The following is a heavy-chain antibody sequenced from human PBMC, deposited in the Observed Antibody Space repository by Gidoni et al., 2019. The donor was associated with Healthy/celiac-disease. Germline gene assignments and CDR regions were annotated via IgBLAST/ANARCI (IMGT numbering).Heavy chain of an antibody. CDR2: IYYSGST. J-gene: IGHJ4*02. CDR1: GGSISSSSYY. Sequence: QLQLQESGPGLVKPSETLSLTCTVSGGSISSSSYYWGWIRQPPGKGLEWIGSIYYSGSTYYNPSLKSRVTISVDTSKNQFSLKLSSVTAADTAVYYCARHGEGAIRGAYFDYWGQGTLVTVSS. V-gene: IGHV4-39*01. D-gene: IGHD1-26*01. CDR3: ARHGEGAIRGAYFDY.